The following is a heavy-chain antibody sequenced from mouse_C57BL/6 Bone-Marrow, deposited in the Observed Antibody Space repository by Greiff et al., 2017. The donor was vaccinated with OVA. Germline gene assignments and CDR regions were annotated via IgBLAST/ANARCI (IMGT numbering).Heavy chain of an antibody. CDR2: IYPGGGYT. CDR3: ARRDYGRDYAMDY. Sequence: QVQLQQSGAELVRPGTSVKMSCKASGYTFTNYWIGWAKQRPGHGLEWIGDIYPGGGYTNYNEKFKGKATLTADKSSSTAYMQFSSLTSEDSAIYYCARRDYGRDYAMDYWGQGTSVTVSS. J-gene: IGHJ4*01. D-gene: IGHD1-1*01. V-gene: IGHV1-63*01. CDR1: GYTFTNYW.